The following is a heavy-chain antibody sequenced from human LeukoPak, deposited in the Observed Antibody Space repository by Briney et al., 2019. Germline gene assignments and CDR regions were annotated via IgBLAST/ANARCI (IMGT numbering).Heavy chain of an antibody. D-gene: IGHD3-3*01. Sequence: ASVKVSCKASGYTFTGYYMHWVRQAPGQGLEWMGWINPNSGGTNYAQKFQGRVTMTRDTSISTAYMELSRLRSDDTAVYYCARGPFVLRFLEWPISGSFDYCGQGTLVTVSS. J-gene: IGHJ4*02. CDR3: ARGPFVLRFLEWPISGSFDY. CDR1: GYTFTGYY. CDR2: INPNSGGT. V-gene: IGHV1-2*02.